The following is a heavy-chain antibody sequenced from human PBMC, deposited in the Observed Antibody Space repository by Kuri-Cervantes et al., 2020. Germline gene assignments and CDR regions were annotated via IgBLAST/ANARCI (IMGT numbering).Heavy chain of an antibody. CDR2: TYYGGNT. V-gene: IGHV4-38-2*02. CDR1: GYSITAGYS. D-gene: IGHD3-22*01. CDR3: ARAPPYSYDSSGYPLYYFDY. J-gene: IGHJ4*02. Sequence: SETLSLTCTVSGYSITAGYSWGWIQQPPGKGLEWIGTTYYGGNTYYSPSLKSRVTVSLDTSNNQFSLRLISVTAADTAIYYCARAPPYSYDSSGYPLYYFDYWGQGTLVTVSS.